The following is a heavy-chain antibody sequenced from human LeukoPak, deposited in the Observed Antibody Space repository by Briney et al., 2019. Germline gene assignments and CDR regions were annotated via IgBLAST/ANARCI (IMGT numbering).Heavy chain of an antibody. V-gene: IGHV1-8*03. J-gene: IGHJ6*03. CDR2: MNPNSGNT. D-gene: IGHD6-13*01. Sequence: GASVKVSCKASGYTFTSYDINWVRQATGQGLEWMGWMNPNSGNTGYAQKFQGRVTITRNTSISTAYMELSSLRSEDTAVYYCARAGAAADRYYYYYMDVWGKGTTVTVSS. CDR3: ARAGAAADRYYYYYMDV. CDR1: GYTFTSYD.